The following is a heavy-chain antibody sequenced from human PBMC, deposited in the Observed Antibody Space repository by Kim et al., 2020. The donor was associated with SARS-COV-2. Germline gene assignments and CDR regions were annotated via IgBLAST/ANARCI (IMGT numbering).Heavy chain of an antibody. CDR2: INPSGGST. V-gene: IGHV1-46*01. CDR1: GYTFTSYY. J-gene: IGHJ6*02. D-gene: IGHD3-22*01. CDR3: ARDTFYYYDSSGYFPYYYYGMDV. Sequence: ASVKVSCKASGYTFTSYYMHWVRQAPGQGLEWMGIINPSGGSTSYAQKFQGRVTMTRDTSTSTVYMELSSLRSEDTAVYYCARDTFYYYDSSGYFPYYYYGMDVWGQGTTVTVSS.